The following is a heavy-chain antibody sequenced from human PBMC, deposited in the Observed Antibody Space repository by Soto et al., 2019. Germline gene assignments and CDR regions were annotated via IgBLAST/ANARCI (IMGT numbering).Heavy chain of an antibody. CDR1: VYTFTGYY. CDR2: INPNSGGT. CDR3: ARGINIVGGVVHNWFDP. J-gene: IGHJ5*02. V-gene: IGHV1-2*04. Sequence: ASVKVSCKASVYTFTGYYMHWVRQAPGQGLGWMGWINPNSGGTNYAHTFQGWSTITRDKSISTAYMELSSLRSDDTAVYYCARGINIVGGVVHNWFDPWGQGTLVTVSS. D-gene: IGHD3-10*01.